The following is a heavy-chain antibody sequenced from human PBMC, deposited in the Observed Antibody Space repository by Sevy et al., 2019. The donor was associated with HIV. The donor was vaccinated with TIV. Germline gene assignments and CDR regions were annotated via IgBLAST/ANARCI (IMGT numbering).Heavy chain of an antibody. CDR3: TVNRTYCSSTSCSTDGNYYYYYGMDV. CDR2: IYPGDSDT. J-gene: IGHJ6*02. D-gene: IGHD2-2*01. V-gene: IGHV5-51*01. CDR1: GYSFTSYW. Sequence: GESLKISCKGSGYSFTSYWIGWVRQMPGKGLEWMGIIYPGDSDTRYSPSFQGQVTISADKSIITGYLQWSSLKASDTAKYYSTVNRTYCSSTSCSTDGNYYYYYGMDVWGQGTTVTVS.